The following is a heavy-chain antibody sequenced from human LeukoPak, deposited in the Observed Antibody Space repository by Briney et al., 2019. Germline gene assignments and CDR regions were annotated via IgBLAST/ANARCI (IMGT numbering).Heavy chain of an antibody. CDR3: ARQEYSSWGRDTNYYYYYYMDV. CDR1: GGTFSSYA. D-gene: IGHD6-6*01. Sequence: GSSVKVSCEASGGTFSSYAISWVRQAPGQGLEWMGGITPIFGTANYAQKFQGRVTITTDESTSTAYMELSSLRSEDTAVYYCARQEYSSWGRDTNYYYYYYMDVWGKGTTVTVSS. J-gene: IGHJ6*03. CDR2: ITPIFGTA. V-gene: IGHV1-69*05.